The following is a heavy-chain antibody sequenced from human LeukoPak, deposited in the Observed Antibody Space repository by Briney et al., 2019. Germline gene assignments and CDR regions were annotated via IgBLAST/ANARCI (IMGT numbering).Heavy chain of an antibody. V-gene: IGHV1-18*01. CDR3: ARDRPGNLDY. CDR1: GYTFTSYA. D-gene: IGHD4-23*01. CDR2: ISAYNGNT. Sequence: ASVKVSCKASGYTFTSYAMNWVRQAPGQGLEWMGWISAYNGNTNYAQKLQGRVTMTTDTSTSTAYMELRSLRSDDTAVYYCARDRPGNLDYWGQGTLVTVSS. J-gene: IGHJ4*02.